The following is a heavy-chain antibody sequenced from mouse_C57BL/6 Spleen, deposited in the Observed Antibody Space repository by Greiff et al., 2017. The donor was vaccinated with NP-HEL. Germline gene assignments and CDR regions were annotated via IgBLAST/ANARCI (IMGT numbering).Heavy chain of an antibody. D-gene: IGHD2-2*01. V-gene: IGHV14-1*01. CDR2: IDPEDGDT. J-gene: IGHJ3*01. CDR1: GFNIKDYY. Sequence: EVQLQQSGAELVRPGASVKLSCTASGFNIKDYYMHWVTQRPEQGLEWIGRIDPEDGDTEYAPKFQGKATMTADTSSNTAYLQLSSLTSEDTAVYYCTTDYYGYAGFAYWGQGTLVTVSA. CDR3: TTDYYGYAGFAY.